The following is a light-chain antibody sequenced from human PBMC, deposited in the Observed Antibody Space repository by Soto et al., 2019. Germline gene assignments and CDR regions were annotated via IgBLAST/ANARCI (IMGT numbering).Light chain of an antibody. V-gene: IGKV3-15*01. J-gene: IGKJ1*01. CDR1: QSVSSN. CDR2: GAS. Sequence: EVVMTQSPATLPVSLGERATLSCRASQSVSSNLAWYQQKPGQAPRLLIYGASTRATGIPARFSGSGSGTEFTLTIRSLQSEDFAVYYCQQYNNWPQTFGQGTKVDIK. CDR3: QQYNNWPQT.